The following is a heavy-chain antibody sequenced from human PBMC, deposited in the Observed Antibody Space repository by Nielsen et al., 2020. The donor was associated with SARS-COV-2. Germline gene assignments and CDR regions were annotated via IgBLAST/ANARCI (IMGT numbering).Heavy chain of an antibody. V-gene: IGHV1-18*01. D-gene: IGHD3-10*01. CDR2: ISAYNGNT. Sequence: WVRQAPGQGLEWMGWISAYNGNTNYAQNFQGRVTMTTDRFTSTAYMELRSLSPDDTAVYYCARDSPYGWGNVHYLYGMDVWGQGTTVTVSS. CDR3: ARDSPYGWGNVHYLYGMDV. J-gene: IGHJ6*02.